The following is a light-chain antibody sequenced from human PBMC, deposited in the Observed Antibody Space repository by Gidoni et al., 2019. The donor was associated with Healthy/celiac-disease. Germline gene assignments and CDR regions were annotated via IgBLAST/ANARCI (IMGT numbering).Light chain of an antibody. J-gene: IGKJ1*01. V-gene: IGKV3-15*01. CDR2: GAS. CDR1: QSVSSN. Sequence: EIVMTQSPATLSVSPGERANLSCRASQSVSSNLAWYQQKPGQAPRLLIYGASTRATGIPARFSGSGSGTEFTLTISSLQSEDFAVYYCQQYNNWQWTFGQGTKVEIK. CDR3: QQYNNWQWT.